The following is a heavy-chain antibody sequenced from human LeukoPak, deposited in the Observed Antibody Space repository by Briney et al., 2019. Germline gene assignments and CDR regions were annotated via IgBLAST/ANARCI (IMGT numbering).Heavy chain of an antibody. D-gene: IGHD3-3*01. CDR3: ARTATIFGVVITYDY. V-gene: IGHV3-21*01. Sequence: PGGSLRLSCAASGFTFSSYSMNWVRQAPGKGLEWVSSISSSSSYIYYADSVKGRFTISRDNAKNSLYLQMNSLRAEDTAAYYCARTATIFGVVITYDYWGQGTLVTVSS. J-gene: IGHJ4*02. CDR2: ISSSSSYI. CDR1: GFTFSSYS.